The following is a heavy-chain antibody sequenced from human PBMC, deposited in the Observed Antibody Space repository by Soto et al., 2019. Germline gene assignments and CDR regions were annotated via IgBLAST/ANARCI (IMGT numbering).Heavy chain of an antibody. CDR3: APGAEGVAANVI. Sequence: RASVKVSCKASGYSFTSFGVNWVRQAPGQGLEWMGWVNPYNGNTNYAQKFQGRVTMTADTSTSTAYMEVRSLRSDDTAVYYCAPGAEGVAANVIWGQGTLVTVSS. CDR1: GYSFTSFG. D-gene: IGHD6-13*01. J-gene: IGHJ4*02. V-gene: IGHV1-18*01. CDR2: VNPYNGNT.